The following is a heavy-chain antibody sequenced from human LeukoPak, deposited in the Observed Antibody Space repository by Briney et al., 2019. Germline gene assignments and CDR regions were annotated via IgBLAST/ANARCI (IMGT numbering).Heavy chain of an antibody. V-gene: IGHV4-59*01. CDR1: RGSIYGYY. CDR2: VYYSGST. Sequence: SSETLSLTCTVSRGSIYGYYWNWIRQPPGKGLEWIGYVYYSGSTSYSPSLESRVTISVDTSKNQFSLKLSSVTAADTAMYYCARDAGGSVTDPFNIWGQGTMVTVSS. CDR3: ARDAGGSVTDPFNI. J-gene: IGHJ3*02.